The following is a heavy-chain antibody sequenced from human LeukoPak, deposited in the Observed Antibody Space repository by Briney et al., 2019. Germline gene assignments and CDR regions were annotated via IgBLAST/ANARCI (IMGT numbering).Heavy chain of an antibody. J-gene: IGHJ6*02. CDR2: INPNSGGT. V-gene: IGHV1-2*02. CDR3: AREAVLGYCSSTSCPDHYYYYGMDV. Sequence: ASVKVFCKASGYTFTGYYMHWVRQAPGQGLEWMGWINPNSGGTNYAQKFQGRVTMTRDTSISTAYMELSRLRSDDTAVYYCAREAVLGYCSSTSCPDHYYYYGMDVWGQGTTVTVSS. CDR1: GYTFTGYY. D-gene: IGHD2-2*01.